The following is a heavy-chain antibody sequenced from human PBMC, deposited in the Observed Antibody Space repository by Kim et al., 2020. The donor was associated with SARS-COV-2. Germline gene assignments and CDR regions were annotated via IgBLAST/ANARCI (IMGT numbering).Heavy chain of an antibody. CDR2: IKEDGSEK. D-gene: IGHD3-10*01. V-gene: IGHV3-7*03. CDR1: GFTFNSYW. Sequence: GSLRLSCAASGFTFNSYWMTWVRQAPGKGLEWVANIKEDGSEKYYVDSVKGRFTISRDNAKNSLYLQMNSLRAEDTAVYYCARTNVLLWFGELSYWGQG. CDR3: ARTNVLLWFGELSY. J-gene: IGHJ4*02.